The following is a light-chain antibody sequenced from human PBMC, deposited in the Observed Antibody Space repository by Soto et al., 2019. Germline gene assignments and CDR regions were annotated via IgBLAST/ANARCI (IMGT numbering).Light chain of an antibody. CDR2: GNS. Sequence: QAVVTQPPSVSEAPGQRVTISCTGSSSNIGAHYDVHWYQQLPGTAPKLLIYGNSNRPSGVPDRFSASKSGTSASLAISGLQAEDEADYYCQSYDSRLSGVVFGGGTKVTVL. V-gene: IGLV1-40*01. CDR1: SSNIGAHYD. CDR3: QSYDSRLSGVV. J-gene: IGLJ2*01.